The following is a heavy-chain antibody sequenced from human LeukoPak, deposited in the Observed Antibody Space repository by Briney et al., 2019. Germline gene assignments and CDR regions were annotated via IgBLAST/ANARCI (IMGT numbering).Heavy chain of an antibody. CDR3: ARVYESFNWFGP. CDR1: GYTCSGDQ. CDR2: INPSGGST. D-gene: IGHD3-16*01. Sequence: GASARVSCKASGYTCSGDQVHWVRQATGQGLEWMGIINPSGGSTTYAQKFQGRVTMTRDTSTNTVYMELSSLRSEDTAVYFCARVYESFNWFGPWGQGTLVTVSS. J-gene: IGHJ5*02. V-gene: IGHV1-46*01.